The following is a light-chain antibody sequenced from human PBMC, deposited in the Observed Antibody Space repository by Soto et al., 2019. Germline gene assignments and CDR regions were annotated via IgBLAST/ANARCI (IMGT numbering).Light chain of an antibody. J-gene: IGLJ1*01. V-gene: IGLV2-8*01. Sequence: LTQPPSASGSPGQSVSISCTGTGSDVGTYNFVSWYQQHPGKAPKLLIYEVTKRPSGVPDRFSGSKSGNTTSLTVSGLQAEYEAEYFCSSYTGDRHFYVFGTGTKVTVL. CDR2: EVT. CDR1: GSDVGTYNF. CDR3: SSYTGDRHFYV.